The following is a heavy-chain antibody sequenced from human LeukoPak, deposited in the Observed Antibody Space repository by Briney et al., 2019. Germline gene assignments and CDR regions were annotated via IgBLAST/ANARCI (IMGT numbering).Heavy chain of an antibody. D-gene: IGHD3-16*01. J-gene: IGHJ5*02. CDR1: GYSISSGYY. Sequence: SETLSLTCTVSGYSISSGYYWGWIRQPPGKGLEWIGSIYHSGGTYYNPSLKSRVTISVDTSKNQFSLKLSSVTAADTAVYYCARNNEMGAYNNWFDPWGQGTLVTVSS. V-gene: IGHV4-38-2*02. CDR3: ARNNEMGAYNNWFDP. CDR2: IYHSGGT.